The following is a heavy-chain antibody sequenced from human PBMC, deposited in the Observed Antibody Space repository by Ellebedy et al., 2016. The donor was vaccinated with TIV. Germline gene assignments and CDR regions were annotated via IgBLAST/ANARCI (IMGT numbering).Heavy chain of an antibody. CDR1: GFTFSNYA. CDR2: IVYDGSNK. J-gene: IGHJ4*02. V-gene: IGHV3-30-3*01. Sequence: GESLKISCAASGFTFSNYAMHWVRQAPGKGLEWVAAIVYDGSNKYYADSVKGQFTVSRDNSKNTVFLQMNSLRVEDTAVYYCAKGLVDTAMADYWGQGTLVTVSS. CDR3: AKGLVDTAMADY. D-gene: IGHD5-18*01.